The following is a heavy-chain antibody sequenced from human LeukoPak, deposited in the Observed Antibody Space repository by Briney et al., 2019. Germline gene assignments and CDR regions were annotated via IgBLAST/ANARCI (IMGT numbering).Heavy chain of an antibody. D-gene: IGHD3-22*01. J-gene: IGHJ6*02. V-gene: IGHV4-59*01. CDR1: GGSISSYY. CDR3: ARAMYYYDSSGYPNYYYYGMDV. Sequence: PSETLSLTCTVSGGSISSYYWSWIRQPPGKGLEWIGYIYYSGSTNYNPSLKSRVTISVDTSKNQFSLKLSSVTAADTAVYYCARAMYYYDSSGYPNYYYYGMDVWGQGTTVTVSS. CDR2: IYYSGST.